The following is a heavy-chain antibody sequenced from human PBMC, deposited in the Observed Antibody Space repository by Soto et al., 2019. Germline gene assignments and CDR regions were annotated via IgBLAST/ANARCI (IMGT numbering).Heavy chain of an antibody. CDR3: ASGSGTAVIPDDLEDVHSDY. D-gene: IGHD2-2*01. J-gene: IGHJ4*02. V-gene: IGHV4-34*01. CDR2: ISQSGST. CDR1: GQSFSGHT. Sequence: QVQLQQWGAGLLKPSETLSLTCAVYGQSFSGHTWSWIRQSPGKGLEWIGEISQSGSTYYNPSLQDRVTISADTSRNHFTLTLNRVPAADTGVFYCASGSGTAVIPDDLEDVHSDYVGQGTMVSVSS.